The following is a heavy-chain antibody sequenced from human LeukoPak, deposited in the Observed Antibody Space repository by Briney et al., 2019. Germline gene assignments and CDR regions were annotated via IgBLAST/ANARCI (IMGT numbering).Heavy chain of an antibody. CDR2: IYYSGST. V-gene: IGHV4-59*08. D-gene: IGHD2-2*01. CDR1: DDSISSYH. J-gene: IGHJ4*02. Sequence: SETLSLTCSVSDDSISSYHWNWIRQSPGKGLEWIGSIYYSGSTFYNPSLKSRVTISIDRSKNQFSLRLRSVTATDTASYYCARRPDQFFDSWGQGTLVTVSS. CDR3: ARRPDQFFDS.